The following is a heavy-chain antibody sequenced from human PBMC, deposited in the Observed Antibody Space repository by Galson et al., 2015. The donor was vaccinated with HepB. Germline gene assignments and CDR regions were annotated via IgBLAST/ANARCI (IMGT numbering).Heavy chain of an antibody. J-gene: IGHJ4*02. V-gene: IGHV3-23*01. Sequence: RLSCAASGFTFSSYAMSWVRQAPGKGLEWVSAISGSGGSTYYADSVKGRFTISRDNSKNTLYLQMNSLRAEDTAVYYCAKDQGSSRTLDYWGQGTLVTVSS. CDR3: AKDQGSSRTLDY. CDR1: GFTFSSYA. D-gene: IGHD6-13*01. CDR2: ISGSGGST.